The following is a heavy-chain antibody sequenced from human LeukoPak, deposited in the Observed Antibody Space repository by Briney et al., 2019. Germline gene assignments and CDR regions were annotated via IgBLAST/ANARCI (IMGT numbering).Heavy chain of an antibody. Sequence: GGSLRLSCAASGFTVSSNYMSWVRQAPGKGLEGVSVIYSGGSTYYADSVKGRFTISRDNSKNTLYLQMNSLRAEDTAVYYCARGGSYSSLDYWGQGTLVTVSS. CDR2: IYSGGST. J-gene: IGHJ4*02. D-gene: IGHD1-26*01. CDR3: ARGGSYSSLDY. CDR1: GFTVSSNY. V-gene: IGHV3-53*01.